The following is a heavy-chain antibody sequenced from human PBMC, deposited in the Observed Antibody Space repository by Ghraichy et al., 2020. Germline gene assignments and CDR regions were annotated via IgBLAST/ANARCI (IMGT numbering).Heavy chain of an antibody. J-gene: IGHJ5*02. CDR2: ISGSGGST. CDR1: GFTFSSYA. V-gene: IGHV3-23*01. CDR3: AKAFPLGDSSGYGPFNSALDP. Sequence: GGSLRLSCAASGFTFSSYAMSWVRQAPGKGLEWVSAISGSGGSTYYADSVKGRFTISRDNSKNTLYLQMNSLRAEDTAVYYCAKAFPLGDSSGYGPFNSALDPWGQGTLVTVSS. D-gene: IGHD3-22*01.